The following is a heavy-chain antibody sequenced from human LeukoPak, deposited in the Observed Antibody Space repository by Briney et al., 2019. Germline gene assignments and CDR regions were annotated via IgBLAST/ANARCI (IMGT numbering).Heavy chain of an antibody. V-gene: IGHV3-20*04. D-gene: IGHD3-22*01. CDR3: ARGSHYYDSSGYYLAY. Sequence: GGSLRLSCAASGFTFDDYGINWVRQAPGKGLEWVSGINWNGGSTSYADSVKGRFTISRDNAKNSLYLQMNSLRAEDTALYYCARGSHYYDSSGYYLAYWGQGTLVTVSS. CDR2: INWNGGST. CDR1: GFTFDDYG. J-gene: IGHJ4*02.